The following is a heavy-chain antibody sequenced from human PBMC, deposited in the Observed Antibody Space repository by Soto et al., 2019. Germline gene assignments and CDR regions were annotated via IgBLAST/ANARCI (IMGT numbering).Heavy chain of an antibody. Sequence: QVQLVQSGAEVKKPGASVKVSCKASGYTFTSYGISWVRQAPGQGLEWMGWIGPYNGNTNYAQKLQGRVTMTTDTSTSTAYMELRSLRSDDTAVYYCARQKYSAYYYDSSGHQQAEYFQHWGQGTLVTVSS. J-gene: IGHJ1*01. CDR2: IGPYNGNT. D-gene: IGHD3-22*01. CDR3: ARQKYSAYYYDSSGHQQAEYFQH. V-gene: IGHV1-18*01. CDR1: GYTFTSYG.